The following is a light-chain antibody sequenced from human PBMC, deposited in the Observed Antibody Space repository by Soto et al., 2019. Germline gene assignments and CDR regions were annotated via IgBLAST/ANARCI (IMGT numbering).Light chain of an antibody. CDR2: KAS. V-gene: IGKV1-5*03. CDR3: QQYSDNRE. J-gene: IGKJ1*01. CDR1: QSISNW. Sequence: DIQMTQSPSTLSASVGDRVTITCRASQSISNWLAWQQQKPGTAPNLLIYKASTLQSGVPSRFSGSGSGTEFTLPISRLQPFESTTYNGQQYSDNREFGQGT.